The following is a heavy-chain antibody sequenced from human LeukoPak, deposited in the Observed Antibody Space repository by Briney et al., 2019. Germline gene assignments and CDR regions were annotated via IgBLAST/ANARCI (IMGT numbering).Heavy chain of an antibody. V-gene: IGHV1-2*02. CDR1: GYTFTGYY. J-gene: IGHJ4*02. CDR2: INPNSGGT. Sequence: VKVSCKASGYTFTGYYMHWVRQAPGQGLEWMGWINPNSGGTNYAQKFQGRVTMTRDTSISTAYMELSSLRSDDTAVYYCARDSYCSGGSCYSGTHYWGQGTLVTVSS. D-gene: IGHD2-15*01. CDR3: ARDSYCSGGSCYSGTHY.